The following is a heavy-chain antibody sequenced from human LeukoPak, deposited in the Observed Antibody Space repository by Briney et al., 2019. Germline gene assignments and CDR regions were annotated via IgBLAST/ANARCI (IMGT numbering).Heavy chain of an antibody. CDR3: ARENSGYAFGFDY. V-gene: IGHV4-39*02. J-gene: IGHJ4*02. Sequence: SETLSLTCGVSDGSISISRYYWVWIRQPPGKGLEWIGTISYSGNTYYNPSLNSRVTISVDTSKNQLSLNLGSVTAADTAVYYCARENSGYAFGFDYWGQGTLVTVSS. D-gene: IGHD5-12*01. CDR2: ISYSGNT. CDR1: DGSISISRYY.